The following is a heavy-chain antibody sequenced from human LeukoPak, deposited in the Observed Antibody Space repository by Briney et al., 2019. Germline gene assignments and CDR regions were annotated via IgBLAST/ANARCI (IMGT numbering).Heavy chain of an antibody. J-gene: IGHJ3*02. V-gene: IGHV1-69*13. CDR1: GGTFSSYA. CDR2: IIPIFGTA. Sequence: SVKVPCKASGGTFSSYAISWVRPAPGQGLEWMGGIIPIFGTANYAQKLQGRVTITADESTSTAYMELSSLRSEDTAVYYCAMDSDYYDSSGYYNDAFDIWGQGTMVTVSS. CDR3: AMDSDYYDSSGYYNDAFDI. D-gene: IGHD3-22*01.